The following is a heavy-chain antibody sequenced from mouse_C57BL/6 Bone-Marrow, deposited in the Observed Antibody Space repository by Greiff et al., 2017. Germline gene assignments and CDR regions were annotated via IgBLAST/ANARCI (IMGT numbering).Heavy chain of an antibody. D-gene: IGHD4-1*01. CDR2: IYPRSGNT. J-gene: IGHJ2*01. Sequence: QVQLQQSGAELARPGASVKLSCKASGYTFTSYGISWVKQRTGQGLDWIGEIYPRSGNTYYNEKFKGKATLTADKSSSTAYMELRSLTSEDSAVYFWARWDWEYYCDYWGQGTTLTVSS. CDR1: GYTFTSYG. V-gene: IGHV1-81*01. CDR3: ARWDWEYYCDY.